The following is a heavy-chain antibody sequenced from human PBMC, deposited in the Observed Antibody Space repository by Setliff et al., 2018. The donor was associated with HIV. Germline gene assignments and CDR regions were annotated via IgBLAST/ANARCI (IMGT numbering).Heavy chain of an antibody. Sequence: GGSLRLSCAASGFTFSDYYMSWIRQAPGKGLEWVSLIYSGGSTYYADSVKGRFTISRDNSKNTLYLQMNSLRAGDTAIYYCARIQYSSGWYPALDYWGQGTLVTVSS. CDR1: GFTFSDYY. CDR2: IYSGGST. D-gene: IGHD6-19*01. V-gene: IGHV3-66*02. J-gene: IGHJ4*02. CDR3: ARIQYSSGWYPALDY.